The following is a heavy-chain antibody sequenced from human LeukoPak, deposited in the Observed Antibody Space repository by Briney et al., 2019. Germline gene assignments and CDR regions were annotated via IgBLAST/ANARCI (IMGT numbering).Heavy chain of an antibody. D-gene: IGHD4/OR15-4a*01. Sequence: PGGSLRLSCSASGFTFSAYAMHWVCQAPGKGLEYVSAINSNGRSTYYADSVKGRFTISRDNSKNTVYLQMSSLRAEDTAIYYCVKELLTTTSAFDYWGQGTLVTVSS. J-gene: IGHJ4*02. CDR1: GFTFSAYA. CDR3: VKELLTTTSAFDY. V-gene: IGHV3-64D*09. CDR2: INSNGRST.